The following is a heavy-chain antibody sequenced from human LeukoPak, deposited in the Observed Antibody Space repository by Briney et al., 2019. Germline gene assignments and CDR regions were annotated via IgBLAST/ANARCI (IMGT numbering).Heavy chain of an antibody. CDR2: IYSSGST. D-gene: IGHD5-12*01. Sequence: PSETLSLTCTVSGGSINSYYWSWIRQPPGKGLEWIGYIYSSGSTTYNPSLKSRVTISVDRSKNQFSLKLSSVTAADTAVYYCAGEVAGGFSFDYWGQGTQVTVSS. CDR3: AGEVAGGFSFDY. CDR1: GGSINSYY. J-gene: IGHJ4*02. V-gene: IGHV4-59*08.